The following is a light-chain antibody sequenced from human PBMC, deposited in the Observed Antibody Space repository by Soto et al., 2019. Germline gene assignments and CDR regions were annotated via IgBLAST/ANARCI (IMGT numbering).Light chain of an antibody. V-gene: IGLV2-14*01. J-gene: IGLJ2*01. CDR1: SSDVGGYNY. Sequence: QSALTQPASVSGSPGQSITVSCTGTSSDVGGYNYVSWYQHHPGEAPRLLLFEVRNRPSGVSNRFSGSKSGNTASLTISGLQAEDEADYYCSSYTSNNTVVFGGGTKLTVL. CDR2: EVR. CDR3: SSYTSNNTVV.